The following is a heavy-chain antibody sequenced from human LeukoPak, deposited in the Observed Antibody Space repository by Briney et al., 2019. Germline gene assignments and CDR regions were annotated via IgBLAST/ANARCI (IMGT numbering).Heavy chain of an antibody. J-gene: IGHJ4*02. Sequence: GASVKVSCKASGYTFTSYYMHWVRQAPGQGLEWRGIINPSGGSTSYAQKFQGRVTMTRDTSTSTVYMELSSLRSEDKAVYYCARSLSQQQPPSEYWGQGTLVTVSS. CDR2: INPSGGST. CDR1: GYTFTSYY. CDR3: ARSLSQQQPPSEY. V-gene: IGHV1-46*01. D-gene: IGHD6-13*01.